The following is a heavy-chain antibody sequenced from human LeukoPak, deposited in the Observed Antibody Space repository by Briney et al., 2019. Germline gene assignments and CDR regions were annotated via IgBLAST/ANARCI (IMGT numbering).Heavy chain of an antibody. CDR3: ARVRSLREVGINAFDI. CDR1: GYTFTAYY. J-gene: IGHJ3*02. V-gene: IGHV1-46*01. CDR2: INPNGGSR. D-gene: IGHD2-21*01. Sequence: ASVKVSCKASGYTFTAYYMHSVRQAPGQGVEWRGIINPNGGSRRYAQKFQGRVTMTSDTYTRTVYMELSSLRSEDTDVYYCARVRSLREVGINAFDIWGQGKMVTVSS.